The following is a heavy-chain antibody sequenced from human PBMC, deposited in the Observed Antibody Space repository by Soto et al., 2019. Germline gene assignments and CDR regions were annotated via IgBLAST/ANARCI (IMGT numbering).Heavy chain of an antibody. CDR2: IIPIFGTA. V-gene: IGHV1-69*01. CDR3: AREAAPAWLDYYYYGMDV. CDR1: GGTFSSYA. J-gene: IGHJ6*02. Sequence: QVQLVQSGAEVKKPGSSVKGSCKASGGTFSSYAISWVRQAPGQGLEWMGGIIPIFGTANYAQKFQGRVTITADESTSTAYMELSSLRSEDTAVYYCAREAAPAWLDYYYYGMDVWDQGTTVTVSS. D-gene: IGHD6-25*01.